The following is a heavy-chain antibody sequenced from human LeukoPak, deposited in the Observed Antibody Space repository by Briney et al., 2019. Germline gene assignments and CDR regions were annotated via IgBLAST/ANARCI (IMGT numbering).Heavy chain of an antibody. D-gene: IGHD6-19*01. V-gene: IGHV1-2*02. CDR3: ARELGSGWYGGGFDY. Sequence: WINPNSGGTNYAQKFQGRVTMTRDTSISTAYMELSRLRSDDTAVYYCARELGSGWYGGGFDYWGQGTLVTVSS. J-gene: IGHJ4*02. CDR2: INPNSGGT.